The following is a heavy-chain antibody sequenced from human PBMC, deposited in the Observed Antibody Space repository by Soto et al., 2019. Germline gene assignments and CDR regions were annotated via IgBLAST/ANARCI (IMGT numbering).Heavy chain of an antibody. CDR3: ARGNFYCSGGSCYEVYWYFDL. V-gene: IGHV1-8*01. CDR1: GYTFTSYD. D-gene: IGHD2-15*01. J-gene: IGHJ2*01. Sequence: QVQLVQSGAEVKKPGASVKVSCKASGYTFTSYDINWVRQATGQGLEWMGWMNPNSGNTGYAQKFQGRVTMTRNTSISTAYMELSSLRSEDTAVYYCARGNFYCSGGSCYEVYWYFDLWGRGTLVTVSS. CDR2: MNPNSGNT.